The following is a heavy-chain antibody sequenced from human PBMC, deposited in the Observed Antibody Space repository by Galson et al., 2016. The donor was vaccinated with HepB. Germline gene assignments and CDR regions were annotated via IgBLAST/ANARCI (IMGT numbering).Heavy chain of an antibody. CDR1: GFTFSSYG. D-gene: IGHD3-10*01. CDR2: ISYDGSNK. Sequence: SLRLSCAVSGFTFSSYGMHWVRQAPGKGLERVALISYDGSNKDYADSVKGRFTISRDNSKKTLYLEMNSLRVDDTAVYYCAKEDDSGSHWGGIDVWGQGTLVTVSS. CDR3: AKEDDSGSHWGGIDV. V-gene: IGHV3-30*18. J-gene: IGHJ6*02.